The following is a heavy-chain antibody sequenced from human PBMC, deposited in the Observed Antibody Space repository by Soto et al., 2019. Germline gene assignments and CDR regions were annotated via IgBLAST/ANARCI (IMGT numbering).Heavy chain of an antibody. J-gene: IGHJ4*02. CDR1: GFSLTTSGVG. CDR3: AHRVLRTVFGLVTTTAIYFDF. CDR2: IYWDDDK. V-gene: IGHV2-5*02. D-gene: IGHD3-3*01. Sequence: QITLNESGPTVVRPTETLTLTCRFSGFSLTTSGVGVGWIRQSPGKAPEWLALIYWDDDKRYSASLKSRLTITKETSQKQVVLTVSDLDPTDTATYYCAHRVLRTVFGLVTTTAIYFDFWGQGTPVAVSS.